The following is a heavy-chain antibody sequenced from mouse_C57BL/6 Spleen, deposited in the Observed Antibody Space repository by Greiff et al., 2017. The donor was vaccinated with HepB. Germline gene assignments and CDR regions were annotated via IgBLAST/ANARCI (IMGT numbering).Heavy chain of an antibody. J-gene: IGHJ2*01. CDR3: AREPLLLRDYFDY. CDR1: GFTFSSYA. Sequence: EVQLMESGGGLVKPGGSLKLSCAASGFTFSSYAMSWVRQTPEKRLEWVATISDGGSYTYYPDNVKGRFTISRDNAKNNLYLQMSHLKSEDTAMYYCAREPLLLRDYFDYWGQGTTLTVSS. CDR2: ISDGGSYT. V-gene: IGHV5-4*01. D-gene: IGHD1-1*01.